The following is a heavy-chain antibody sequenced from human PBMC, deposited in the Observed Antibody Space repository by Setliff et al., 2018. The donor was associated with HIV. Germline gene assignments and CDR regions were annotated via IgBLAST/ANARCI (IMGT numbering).Heavy chain of an antibody. D-gene: IGHD1-26*01. J-gene: IGHJ4*02. Sequence: SETLSLTCSVSGGSISSGRYYWTWIRQPAGKGLEWIGHVFHTGSTKYNSSLKSRVTISTDTSKNQFRLNLTSVTAADTAVYYCATMGGQGTHFDYWGQGTLVTVSS. CDR3: ATMGGQGTHFDY. V-gene: IGHV4-61*09. CDR1: GGSISSGRYY. CDR2: VFHTGST.